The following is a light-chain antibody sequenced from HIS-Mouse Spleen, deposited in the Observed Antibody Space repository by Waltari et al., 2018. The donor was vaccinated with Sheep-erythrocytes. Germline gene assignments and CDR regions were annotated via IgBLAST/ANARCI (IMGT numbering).Light chain of an antibody. CDR1: SSNIGNNY. Sequence: QSVLTQPPSVSAAPGQKVTISCSGSSSNIGNNYLSWYQQLPGTAPKLLIYDNNKRPSGMPDRFSGSNSGTSATLGITGLQTGDEADYYCGTWDSSLSAGVFGGGTKLTVL. V-gene: IGLV1-51*01. CDR3: GTWDSSLSAGV. CDR2: DNN. J-gene: IGLJ2*01.